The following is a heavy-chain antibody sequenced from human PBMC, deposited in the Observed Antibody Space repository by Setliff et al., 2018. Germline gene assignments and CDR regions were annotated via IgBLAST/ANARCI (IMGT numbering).Heavy chain of an antibody. CDR3: ARSRLRFLEWLLYPTGFDY. Sequence: QPGGSLRLSCAASGFTFSSYEMNWVRQAPGKGLEWVSYISSSGSTIYYADSVKGRFTISRDNSKNTLYLQMNSLRAEDTAVYYCARSRLRFLEWLLYPTGFDYWGQGTLVTVSS. CDR2: ISSSGSTI. D-gene: IGHD3-3*01. CDR1: GFTFSSYE. J-gene: IGHJ4*02. V-gene: IGHV3-48*03.